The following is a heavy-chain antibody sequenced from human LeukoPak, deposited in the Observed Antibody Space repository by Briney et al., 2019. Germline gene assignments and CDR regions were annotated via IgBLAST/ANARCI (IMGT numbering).Heavy chain of an antibody. V-gene: IGHV3-7*03. CDR2: IKQDGSDR. Sequence: AGGSLRLSCAASGFTFSDSYMSWIRQVPGTGLEWVANIKQDGSDRNYVTSVRGRFTISRDNAESSLYLQMNSLRAEDTAVYYCVRNLAVAGTCFDSWGQGTLVTVSS. CDR3: VRNLAVAGTCFDS. D-gene: IGHD6-19*01. J-gene: IGHJ4*02. CDR1: GFTFSDSY.